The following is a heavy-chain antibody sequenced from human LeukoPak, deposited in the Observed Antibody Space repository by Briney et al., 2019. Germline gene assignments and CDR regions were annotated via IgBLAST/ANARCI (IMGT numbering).Heavy chain of an antibody. J-gene: IGHJ4*02. V-gene: IGHV3-66*02. CDR2: LYHGDRT. Sequence: PGGSLRLSCAASGFTVEAHFMSWVRQAPGKGLEWVSVLYHGDRTHYADSVKGRFTISRDSSKNTLYLQMKSLRAEDTAVYYCARDRDDSSVLHYFDYWGQGPLVTVS. CDR1: GFTVEAHF. D-gene: IGHD3-22*01. CDR3: ARDRDDSSVLHYFDY.